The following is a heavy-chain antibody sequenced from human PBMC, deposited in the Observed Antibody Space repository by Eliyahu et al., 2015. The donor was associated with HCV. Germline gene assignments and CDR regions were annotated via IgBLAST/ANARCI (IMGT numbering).Heavy chain of an antibody. CDR1: GFTLSAXX. Sequence: EVQLVESGGGLVKPGGSXRXXCXASGFTLSAXXMNWVRQAPGKGLEWVSSISSSSTYISYADSVKGRFTISRDNAKNSLYLQMNSLRVEDTAVYYCSRDASLDVWGQGTTVTVSS. J-gene: IGHJ6*02. CDR3: SRDASLDV. V-gene: IGHV3-21*02. CDR2: ISSSSTYI.